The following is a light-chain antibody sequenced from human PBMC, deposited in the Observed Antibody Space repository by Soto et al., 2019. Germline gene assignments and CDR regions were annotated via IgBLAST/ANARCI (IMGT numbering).Light chain of an antibody. CDR1: ESVSSY. Sequence: EIVLTQSPATLSLSPGESVTLSCRASESVSSYLAWYQQKPGQAPRLLIYDASNRATDIPARFSGSVYGTDFTLTISSLESEDFGVYYCQQRGKWPRTFGQGTKLEIK. V-gene: IGKV3-11*01. J-gene: IGKJ2*01. CDR3: QQRGKWPRT. CDR2: DAS.